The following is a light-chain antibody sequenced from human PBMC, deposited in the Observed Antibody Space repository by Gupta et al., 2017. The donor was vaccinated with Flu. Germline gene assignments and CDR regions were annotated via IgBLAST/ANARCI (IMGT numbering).Light chain of an antibody. CDR3: QQYNSYSGT. V-gene: IGKV1-5*03. CDR1: QSISSW. J-gene: IGKJ1*01. CDR2: KAS. Sequence: SVGDRVTITCRASQSISSWLAWYQQKPGKAPKLLIYKASSLESGVPSRFSGSGSGTEFTLTISSLQPDDFATYYCQQYNSYSGTFGQGTKVEIK.